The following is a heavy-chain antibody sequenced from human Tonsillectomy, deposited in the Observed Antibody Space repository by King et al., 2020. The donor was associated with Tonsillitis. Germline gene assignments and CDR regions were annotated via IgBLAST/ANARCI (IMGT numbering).Heavy chain of an antibody. CDR2: ISYDGSNK. Sequence: QLVQSGGGVVQPGRSLRLSCAASGFTFSSYGMHWVRQAPGKGLEWVAVISYDGSNKYYADSVKGRSTISRDNSKNTLYLQMNSLRTEDTAVYYCAKVDDFWSGYPDVWGQGTTVTVSS. J-gene: IGHJ6*02. CDR3: AKVDDFWSGYPDV. V-gene: IGHV3-30*18. CDR1: GFTFSSYG. D-gene: IGHD3-3*01.